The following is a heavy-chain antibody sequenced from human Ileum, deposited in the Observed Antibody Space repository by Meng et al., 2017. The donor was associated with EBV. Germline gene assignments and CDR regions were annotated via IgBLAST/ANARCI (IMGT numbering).Heavy chain of an antibody. CDR1: GVAVSISSYY. V-gene: IGHV4-61*01. CDR2: IYYSGTT. J-gene: IGHJ4*02. Sequence: VQLRESGQGLVKPSETLSLTCTVSGVAVSISSYYWSWIRQPPGKGLEWIGYIYYSGTTNYNPSLESRVTISVDTSKNQFSLKLRSVAASDTAVYYCARGWDTAMDSGWGQGTLVTVSS. D-gene: IGHD5-18*01. CDR3: ARGWDTAMDSG.